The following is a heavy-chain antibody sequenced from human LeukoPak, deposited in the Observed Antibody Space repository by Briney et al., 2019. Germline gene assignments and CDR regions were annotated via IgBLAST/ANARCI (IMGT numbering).Heavy chain of an antibody. CDR1: GFTFSSYA. V-gene: IGHV3-23*01. J-gene: IGHJ4*02. CDR2: ISGSGGST. Sequence: GGSLRLSCAASGFTFSSYAMSWVRQAPGEGLEWVSAISGSGGSTYYADSVKGRFTISRDNSKNTLYLQMSSLRAEDTAVYYCANRNSGWYFDYWGQGTLVTVSS. CDR3: ANRNSGWYFDY. D-gene: IGHD6-19*01.